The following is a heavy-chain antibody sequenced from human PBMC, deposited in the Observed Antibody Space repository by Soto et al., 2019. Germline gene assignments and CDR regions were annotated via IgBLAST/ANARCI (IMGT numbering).Heavy chain of an antibody. CDR3: AKDRHPDGIWTFDY. J-gene: IGHJ4*02. V-gene: IGHV3-23*01. CDR2: INGGGGTT. D-gene: IGHD3-9*01. CDR1: VFSFSGYT. Sequence: EVQLLESGGHLIQPGESLRLSCAASVFSFSGYTMNWVRQAQGKGLEWISGINGGGGTTYYADSVKGRFTISRDDSKNILYLQMNSPRAEDTAIYYCAKDRHPDGIWTFDYWGRGTLVTVSS.